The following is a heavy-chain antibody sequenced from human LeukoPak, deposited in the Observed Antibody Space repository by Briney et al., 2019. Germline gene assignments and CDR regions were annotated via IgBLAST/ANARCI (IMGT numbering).Heavy chain of an antibody. CDR3: ARWGCGGDCYSPNYFDY. CDR2: INPNSGGT. Sequence: ASVTVSCKASGYTFTGYYMHWVRQAPGQGREWMGWINPNSGGTNYAQKFQGRVTMTRDTSISTAYMELSRLRSDDTAVYYCARWGCGGDCYSPNYFDYWGQGTLVTVSS. CDR1: GYTFTGYY. D-gene: IGHD2-21*02. V-gene: IGHV1-2*02. J-gene: IGHJ4*02.